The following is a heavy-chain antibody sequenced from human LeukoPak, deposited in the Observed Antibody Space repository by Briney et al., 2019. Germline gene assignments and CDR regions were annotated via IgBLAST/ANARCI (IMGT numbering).Heavy chain of an antibody. D-gene: IGHD2-2*01. CDR3: ARDIVVVPAAH. CDR1: GFTISRDS. Sequence: SGGSLRLSCAASGFTISRDSMNWVRQAPGKGLEWISYISYDSAIKYYADSVRGRFTISRDNAKNSLYLQMHSLSAEDTAVYYCARDIVVVPAAHWGQGTLVTVSS. V-gene: IGHV3-48*01. CDR2: ISYDSAIK. J-gene: IGHJ4*02.